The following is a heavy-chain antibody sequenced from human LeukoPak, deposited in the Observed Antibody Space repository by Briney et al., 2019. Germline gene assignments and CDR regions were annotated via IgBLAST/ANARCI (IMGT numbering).Heavy chain of an antibody. Sequence: PSETLSLTCAVSGYSISSYYWSWIRQPPGKGLEWIGYIYYSGSTNYNPSLKSRVTISVDTSKNQFSLKLSSVTAADTAVYYCARSLRYYDSSGYRHYYYMDVWGKGTTVTVSS. CDR1: GYSISSYY. D-gene: IGHD3-22*01. V-gene: IGHV4-59*01. CDR2: IYYSGST. J-gene: IGHJ6*03. CDR3: ARSLRYYDSSGYRHYYYMDV.